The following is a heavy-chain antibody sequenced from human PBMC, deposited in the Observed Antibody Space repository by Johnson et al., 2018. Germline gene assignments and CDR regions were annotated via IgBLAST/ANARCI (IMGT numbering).Heavy chain of an antibody. CDR2: IKQDGSDN. J-gene: IGHJ4*02. CDR1: GFTFSSYW. D-gene: IGHD3-3*01. CDR3: ARVDYDFWNGYTGLDY. V-gene: IGHV3-7*01. Sequence: VQLVESGGGLVQPGGSLRLSCAASGFTFSSYWMSWVRQAPGKGLEGVANIKQDGSDNYYVDSVKGRFTISRDNAKNSLYLQMNGLRAEDTAVYYCARVDYDFWNGYTGLDYWGQGTLVTVSS.